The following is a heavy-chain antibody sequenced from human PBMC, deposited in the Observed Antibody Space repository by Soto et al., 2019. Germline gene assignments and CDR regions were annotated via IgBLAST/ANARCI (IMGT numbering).Heavy chain of an antibody. CDR2: IIPMYDTP. D-gene: IGHD6-19*01. J-gene: IGHJ3*01. CDR3: AGERGHRPVAGADAFDV. Sequence: QVLLVQSGAEVKKPGSSVKVSCRASGGTFGSSGINWVRQAPGQGLAWVGGIIPMYDTPTYAESFQDRVTIFADESTRTADMELTNLTSEDTAVYCCAGERGHRPVAGADAFDVWGQGTRVTVSS. V-gene: IGHV1-69*01. CDR1: GGTFGSSG.